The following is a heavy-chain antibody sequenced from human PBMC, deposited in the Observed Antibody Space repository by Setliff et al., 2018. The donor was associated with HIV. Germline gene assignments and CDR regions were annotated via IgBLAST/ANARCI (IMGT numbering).Heavy chain of an antibody. CDR3: AKESGLYSNYKNYYYMDV. Sequence: PSETLSLTCAVCGRSFSDNSWNWIRQPPGKGLEWIGEINHSGSTNYNPSLKSRVTISEDTSKNQFSLKLSSVTAADTAVYYCAKESGLYSNYKNYYYMDVWGKGTTVTVSS. CDR2: INHSGST. V-gene: IGHV4-34*01. CDR1: GRSFSDNS. D-gene: IGHD4-4*01. J-gene: IGHJ6*03.